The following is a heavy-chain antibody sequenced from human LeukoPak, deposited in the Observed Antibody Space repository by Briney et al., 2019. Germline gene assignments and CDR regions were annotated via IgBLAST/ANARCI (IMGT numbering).Heavy chain of an antibody. CDR3: ARVDYDDAFDI. V-gene: IGHV4-39*07. D-gene: IGHD3-22*01. Sequence: SETLSLTCTVSGDSISSSSSYWGWIRQPPGEGLEWIGSIYHSGSTYYNPSLKSRVTISVDTSKNQFSLKLSSVTAADTAVYYCARVDYDDAFDIWGQGTMVTVSS. CDR2: IYHSGST. J-gene: IGHJ3*02. CDR1: GDSISSSSSY.